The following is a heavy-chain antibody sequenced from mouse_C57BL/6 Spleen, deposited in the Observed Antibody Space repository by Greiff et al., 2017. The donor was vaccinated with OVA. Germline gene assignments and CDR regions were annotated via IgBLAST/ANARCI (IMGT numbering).Heavy chain of an antibody. J-gene: IGHJ2*01. V-gene: IGHV1-15*01. D-gene: IGHD2-1*01. CDR3: TRRGNYGNYGFDY. Sequence: VQLQQSGAELVRPGASVTLSCKASGYTFTDYEMHWVKQTPVHGLEWIGAIDPETGGTAYNQKFKGQAILTADKSSSTAYMELRSLTSEDSAVYYCTRRGNYGNYGFDYWGQGTTLTVSS. CDR1: GYTFTDYE. CDR2: IDPETGGT.